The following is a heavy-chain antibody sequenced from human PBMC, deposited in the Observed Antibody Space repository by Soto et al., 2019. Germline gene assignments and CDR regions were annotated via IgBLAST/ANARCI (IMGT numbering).Heavy chain of an antibody. CDR3: ARWGSGFAD. V-gene: IGHV3-7*04. J-gene: IGHJ4*02. CDR1: GFSFSTYW. CDR2: IKQDGSAK. Sequence: EVPLVESGGGLVQPGGSLRLSCAASGFSFSTYWMSWVRQAPGKGLEWVANIKQDGSAKYYVDSVKGRFTISRDNAKNSLYLQMNTLRAEDTAVYYCARWGSGFADWGQGTLVTVSS. D-gene: IGHD3-22*01.